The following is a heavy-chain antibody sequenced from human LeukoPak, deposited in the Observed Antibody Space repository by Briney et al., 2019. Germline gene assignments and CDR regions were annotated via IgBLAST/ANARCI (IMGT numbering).Heavy chain of an antibody. CDR3: ARDDRYYSSGWSSDPYYYYMDV. CDR1: GFTFSSYS. J-gene: IGHJ6*03. D-gene: IGHD6-19*01. CDR2: ISSSSSTI. V-gene: IGHV3-48*04. Sequence: GGSLRLSCAASGFTFSSYSMNWVRQAPGKGLEWVSYISSSSSTIYYADSVKGRFTISRDNAKNSLYPQMNSLRAEDTAVYYCARDDRYYSSGWSSDPYYYYMDVWGKGTTVTVSS.